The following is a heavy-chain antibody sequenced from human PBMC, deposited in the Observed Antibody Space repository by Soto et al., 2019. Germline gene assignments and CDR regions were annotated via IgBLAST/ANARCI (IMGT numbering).Heavy chain of an antibody. Sequence: EVQLVESGGGLVQPGGSLRLSCAVSGFTFNRHWMSWVRQPPGKGLEWVASIKEDGSEKSYVDSVKGRFTISRDNAKNSLLLQMNSLRVEDTAVYYCVRTGWNPPDYWGQGTLVTVSS. J-gene: IGHJ4*02. D-gene: IGHD1-1*01. CDR2: IKEDGSEK. CDR1: GFTFNRHW. CDR3: VRTGWNPPDY. V-gene: IGHV3-7*01.